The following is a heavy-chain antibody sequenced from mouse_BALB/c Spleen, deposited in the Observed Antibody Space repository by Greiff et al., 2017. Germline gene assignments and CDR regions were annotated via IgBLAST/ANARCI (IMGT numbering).Heavy chain of an antibody. CDR1: GFNIKDTY. CDR3: ARSGDGYYGFAY. CDR2: IDPANGNT. V-gene: IGHV14-3*02. J-gene: IGHJ3*01. D-gene: IGHD2-3*01. Sequence: VQLQQSGAELVKPGASVKLSCTASGFNIKDTYMHWVKQRPEQGLEWIGRIDPANGNTKYDPKFQGKATITADTSSNTAYLQLSSLTSEDTAVYYCARSGDGYYGFAYWGQGTLVTVSA.